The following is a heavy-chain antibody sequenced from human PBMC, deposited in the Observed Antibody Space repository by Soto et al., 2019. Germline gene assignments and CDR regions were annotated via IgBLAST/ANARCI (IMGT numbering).Heavy chain of an antibody. D-gene: IGHD1-26*01. CDR2: IYWDDDK. CDR3: PHRDSGSCCFDY. V-gene: IGHV2-5*02. J-gene: IGHJ4*02. CDR1: GFSLSTSGVG. Sequence: QITLKESGPTLVKPTQTLTLTCTFSGFSLSTSGVGVGWIRQPPGKALEWLALIYWDDDKRYSPSLKSRLTTXKDXPKHQVVLTRTNMDPVDTATDYSPHRDSGSCCFDYWGQGTLLTVSS.